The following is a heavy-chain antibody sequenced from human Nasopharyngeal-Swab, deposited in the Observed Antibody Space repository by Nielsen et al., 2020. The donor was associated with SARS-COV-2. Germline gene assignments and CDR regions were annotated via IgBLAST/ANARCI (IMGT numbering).Heavy chain of an antibody. CDR1: GGSISSSSYY. CDR2: IYYSGST. V-gene: IGHV4-39*01. J-gene: IGHJ6*03. Sequence: SETLSLPCTVSGGSISSSSYYWGWIRQPPGKGLAWIGRIYYSGSTYYNPSLKSRVTISVDTSKNQFSLKLSSVTAADTAVYYCAGLWFGLWYMDVWGKGTTVTVSS. CDR3: AGLWFGLWYMDV. D-gene: IGHD3-10*01.